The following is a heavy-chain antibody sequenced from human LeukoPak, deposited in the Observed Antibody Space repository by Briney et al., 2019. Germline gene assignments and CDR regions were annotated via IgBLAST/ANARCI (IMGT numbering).Heavy chain of an antibody. V-gene: IGHV1-2*02. CDR3: ARELSRKGTLTVGLGY. CDR2: INPNSGGT. CDR1: GYTFTGYY. J-gene: IGHJ4*02. D-gene: IGHD4-23*01. Sequence: GASVKVSCKASGYTFTGYYMHWVRQAPGQGLEWMGWINPNSGGTNYAQKFQGRVTMTRDTSISTAYMELSRLRSDDTAVYYCARELSRKGTLTVGLGYWGQGTLVTVSS.